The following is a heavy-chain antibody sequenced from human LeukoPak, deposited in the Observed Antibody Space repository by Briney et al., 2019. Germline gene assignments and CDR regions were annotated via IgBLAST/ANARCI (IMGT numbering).Heavy chain of an antibody. CDR2: IYSGGST. CDR3: ARDRMLVGARWTFDY. D-gene: IGHD1-26*01. Sequence: GGSLRLSCAASGFTVSSNYMSWVRQAPGKGLEWVSVIYSGGSTYYADSVKGRFTISRDNSRNTLYLQMNSLRAEDTAVYYCARDRMLVGARWTFDYWGQGTLVTVSS. CDR1: GFTVSSNY. J-gene: IGHJ4*02. V-gene: IGHV3-53*01.